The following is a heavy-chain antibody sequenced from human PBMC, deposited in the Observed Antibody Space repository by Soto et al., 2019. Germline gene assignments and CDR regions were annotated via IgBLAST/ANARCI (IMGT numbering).Heavy chain of an antibody. CDR2: IWYDGSNK. D-gene: IGHD6-13*01. CDR1: GFTFSSYG. V-gene: IGHV3-33*01. CDR3: ARDPFGIAAAGTHYYYGMDV. J-gene: IGHJ6*02. Sequence: QVQLVESGGGVVQPGRSLRLSCAASGFTFSSYGMHGVRQAPGKGLEWVAVIWYDGSNKYYADSVKGRFTISRDNSKNTLYLQMNSLRAEDTAVYYCARDPFGIAAAGTHYYYGMDVWGQGTTVTVSS.